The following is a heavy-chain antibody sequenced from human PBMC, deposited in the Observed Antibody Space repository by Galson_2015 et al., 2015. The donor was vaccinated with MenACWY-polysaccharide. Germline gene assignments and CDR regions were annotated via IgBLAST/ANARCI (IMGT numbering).Heavy chain of an antibody. D-gene: IGHD4-17*01. Sequence: SVKVSCKASGYTFTGYGISWVRQAPGQGLEWMGWISVYNGNTKYAQNLQGRVTMTTDTSTSTAYMELRSLRSDDTAVYYCARDFLSTVTTRPGYWGQGTLVTVSS. CDR1: GYTFTGYG. J-gene: IGHJ4*02. CDR3: ARDFLSTVTTRPGY. V-gene: IGHV1-18*01. CDR2: ISVYNGNT.